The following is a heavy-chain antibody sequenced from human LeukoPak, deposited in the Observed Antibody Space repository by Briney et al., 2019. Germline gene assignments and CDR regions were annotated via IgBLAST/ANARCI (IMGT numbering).Heavy chain of an antibody. CDR3: AKNRRSGWYLGTDY. V-gene: IGHV3-66*01. D-gene: IGHD6-19*01. CDR2: IYSGGST. Sequence: GGSLRLSCAASGFTVSSNYMSWVRQAPGKGLEWVSVIYSGGSTYYADSVKGRFTISRDNSKNTLYLQMNSLRAEDTAVYYCAKNRRSGWYLGTDYWGQGTLVTVSS. CDR1: GFTVSSNY. J-gene: IGHJ4*02.